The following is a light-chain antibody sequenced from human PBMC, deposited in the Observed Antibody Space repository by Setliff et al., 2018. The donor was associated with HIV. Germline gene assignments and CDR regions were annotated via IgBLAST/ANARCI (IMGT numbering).Light chain of an antibody. CDR3: SSYAGSNNV. J-gene: IGLJ1*01. CDR1: RSDVGAYNY. Sequence: QSALAQPPSASGSPGQSVTISCTGTRSDVGAYNYVSWYQQHPSKAPKLMIFEVSKRPSGVPHRFSGSKSGNTASLTVSGLQAEDEADYYCSSYAGSNNVFGTGTKVTVL. CDR2: EVS. V-gene: IGLV2-8*01.